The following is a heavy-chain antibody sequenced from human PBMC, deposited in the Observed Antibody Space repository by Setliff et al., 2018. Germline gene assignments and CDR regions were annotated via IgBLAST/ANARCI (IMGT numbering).Heavy chain of an antibody. Sequence: GGSLRLSCAASGFTFSSYWMSWVRQAPGKGLEWVANIKQDGSEKYYVDSVKGRFTISRDNAKNSLYLQMNSLRAEDTATYFCATMDWIELSRYFKYWGQGSLVTVSS. CDR3: ATMDWIELSRYFKY. D-gene: IGHD5-18*01. CDR1: GFTFSSYW. CDR2: IKQDGSEK. V-gene: IGHV3-7*03. J-gene: IGHJ4*02.